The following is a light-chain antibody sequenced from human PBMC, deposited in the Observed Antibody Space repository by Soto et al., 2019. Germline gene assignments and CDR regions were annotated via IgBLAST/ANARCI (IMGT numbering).Light chain of an antibody. CDR2: GAS. Sequence: EIVMTQSPATLSVSPGERATLSCRASQSVSSNLAWYQQKPCQAPRIHIYGASTRATGIPARFSGSGSGTEFTLTISSLQSEDFAVYYCQQYNNWLLITFGQGTRLEIK. CDR1: QSVSSN. V-gene: IGKV3-15*01. J-gene: IGKJ5*01. CDR3: QQYNNWLLIT.